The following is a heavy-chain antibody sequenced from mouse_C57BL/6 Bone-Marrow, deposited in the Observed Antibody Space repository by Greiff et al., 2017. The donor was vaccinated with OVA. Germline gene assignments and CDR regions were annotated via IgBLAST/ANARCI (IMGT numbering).Heavy chain of an antibody. D-gene: IGHD2-1*01. CDR1: GYTFTSYW. CDR2: IYPGSGST. V-gene: IGHV1-55*01. Sequence: QVQLQQSGAELVKPGASVKMSCKASGYTFTSYWITWVKQRPGQGLEWIGDIYPGSGSTNYNEKFKSKATLTVDTSSSTAYMQLSSLTSEDSAVYYCARGGGNYGWFAYWGQGTLVTVSA. CDR3: ARGGGNYGWFAY. J-gene: IGHJ3*01.